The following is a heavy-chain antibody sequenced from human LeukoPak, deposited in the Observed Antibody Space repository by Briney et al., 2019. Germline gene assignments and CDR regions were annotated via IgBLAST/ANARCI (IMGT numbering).Heavy chain of an antibody. CDR1: GFTFSSYA. D-gene: IGHD1-14*01. V-gene: IGHV3-64*01. Sequence: GGSLRLSCAASGFTFSSYAMHWVRQAPGKGLEYVSAISSNGGSTYYANSVKGRFTISRDNSKNTLYLQMGSLRAEDMAVYYCARGRHSNRYYYYGMDVWGQGTTVTVSS. CDR3: ARGRHSNRYYYYGMDV. J-gene: IGHJ6*02. CDR2: ISSNGGST.